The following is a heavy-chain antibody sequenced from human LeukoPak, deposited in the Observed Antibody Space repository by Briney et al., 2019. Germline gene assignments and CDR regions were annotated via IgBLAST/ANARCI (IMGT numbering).Heavy chain of an antibody. CDR1: GGTFSSYT. CDR2: IIPILGIA. Sequence: SVKVSCKVSGGTFSSYTINWVRQAPGQGLEWMGRIIPILGIANYAQKFQGRVTITADKSTSTAYMELRSLRSDDTAVYYCARVGIGGGGPRSVWGKGTTVTVSS. J-gene: IGHJ6*04. V-gene: IGHV1-69*02. CDR3: ARVGIGGGGPRSV. D-gene: IGHD1-26*01.